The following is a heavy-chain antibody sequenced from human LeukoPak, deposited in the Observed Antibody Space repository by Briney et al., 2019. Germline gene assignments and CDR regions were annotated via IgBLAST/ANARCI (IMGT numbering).Heavy chain of an antibody. D-gene: IGHD4-23*01. J-gene: IGHJ4*02. Sequence: GGSLRLSCAASGFTFSSYWMSWVRQAPGKGLEWVANIKQGGSEKYYVDSVKGRFTISRDNAKNSLYLQMNSLRAEDTAVYYCARDMATVVTPTWDYWGQGTLVTVSS. V-gene: IGHV3-7*01. CDR1: GFTFSSYW. CDR3: ARDMATVVTPTWDY. CDR2: IKQGGSEK.